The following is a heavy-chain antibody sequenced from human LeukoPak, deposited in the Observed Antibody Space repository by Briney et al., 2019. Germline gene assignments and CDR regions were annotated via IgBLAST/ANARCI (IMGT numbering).Heavy chain of an antibody. J-gene: IGHJ6*03. CDR1: GYTFTSHY. V-gene: IGHV1-46*01. Sequence: ASVKVSCKASGYTFTSHYMHWVRQAPGQGLEWMGIINPSGGSTSYAQKFQGRVTMTRDMSTSTVYMELSSLRSEDTAVYYCARAAYYYDSSGYYYVRYMDVWGKGTTVTVSS. CDR3: ARAAYYYDSSGYYYVRYMDV. D-gene: IGHD3-22*01. CDR2: INPSGGST.